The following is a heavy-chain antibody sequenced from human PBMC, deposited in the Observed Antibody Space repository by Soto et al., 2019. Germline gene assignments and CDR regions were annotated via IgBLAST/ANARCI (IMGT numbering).Heavy chain of an antibody. Sequence: QLQLQESGPGLVKPSETLSLTCTVSGGSISSSSYYWGWIRQPPGKGLEWIGSIYYSGSTYYNPSLKSRVTLSVDTSKNQFSLKLSSVTAADTAVYYCASQLQQLAPIPQYYYYGMDVWDQGTTVTVSS. V-gene: IGHV4-39*01. D-gene: IGHD6-13*01. CDR3: ASQLQQLAPIPQYYYYGMDV. J-gene: IGHJ6*02. CDR2: IYYSGST. CDR1: GGSISSSSYY.